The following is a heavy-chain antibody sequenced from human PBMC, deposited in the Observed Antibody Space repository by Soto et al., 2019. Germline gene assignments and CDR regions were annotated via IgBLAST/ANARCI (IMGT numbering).Heavy chain of an antibody. J-gene: IGHJ4*02. CDR3: ARAPYSNAWYRFDL. D-gene: IGHD4-4*01. CDR1: GFTFSGYW. Sequence: QLVESGGGLVQPGGSLRLPCEASGFTFSGYWMSWFRQAPGKGLEWVADIKHDGSVQYYVDSVKGRLTISRDNAKKQLYLQMNGLRAEDTALYYCARAPYSNAWYRFDLWGQGTLVTVSS. V-gene: IGHV3-7*03. CDR2: IKHDGSVQ.